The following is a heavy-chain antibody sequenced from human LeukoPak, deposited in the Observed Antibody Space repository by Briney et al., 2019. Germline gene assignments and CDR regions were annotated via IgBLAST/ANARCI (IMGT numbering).Heavy chain of an antibody. D-gene: IGHD3-22*01. J-gene: IGHJ4*02. V-gene: IGHV3-48*04. CDR3: AKASNIRYYYDSCFDY. Sequence: GGSLRLSCVVSGFTFSSHWMSWVRQAPGKGLEWVSYISSSSSTIYYADSVKGRFTISRDNAKNSLYLQMNSLRAEDTALYYCAKASNIRYYYDSCFDYWGQGTLVTVSS. CDR1: GFTFSSHW. CDR2: ISSSSSTI.